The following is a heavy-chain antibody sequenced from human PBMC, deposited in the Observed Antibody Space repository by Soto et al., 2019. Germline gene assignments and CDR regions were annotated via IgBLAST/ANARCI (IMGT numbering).Heavy chain of an antibody. V-gene: IGHV3-33*01. CDR1: GFTFSSYG. J-gene: IGHJ6*02. D-gene: IGHD6-19*01. CDR2: IWYDGSNK. Sequence: HPGGSLRLSCAASGFTFSSYGMHWVRQAPGKGLEWVAVIWYDGSNKYYADSVKGRFTISRDNSKNTLYLQMNSLRAEDTAVYYCARGPSLYSSGWTRYYYYGMDVWGQETTVTVSS. CDR3: ARGPSLYSSGWTRYYYYGMDV.